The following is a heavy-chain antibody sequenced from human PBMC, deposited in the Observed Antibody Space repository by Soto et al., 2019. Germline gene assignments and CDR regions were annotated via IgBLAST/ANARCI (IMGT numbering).Heavy chain of an antibody. J-gene: IGHJ6*02. Sequence: QVQLQESGPGLVKPSQTLSLTCTVSGASISSSDHYWAWIRQPPGRGLEWIGHIYDTGTTYYNSSLKSRLSISVDTSRNQFSLRLNSVTAADTAVYFCARSLDYYYHYGLDVWGQGTTVIASS. CDR1: GASISSSDHY. CDR2: IYDTGTT. V-gene: IGHV4-30-4*01. CDR3: ARSLDYYYHYGLDV.